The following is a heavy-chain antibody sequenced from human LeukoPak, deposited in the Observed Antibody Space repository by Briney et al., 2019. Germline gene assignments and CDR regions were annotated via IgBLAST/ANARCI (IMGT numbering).Heavy chain of an antibody. Sequence: GGSLRLSCAASGLTFSSYAMSWVRQAPGKGLEWVSAISGSGGSTYYADSVKGRFTISRDNSKNTLYLQMSSLRAEDTAVYYCAKDHPWPLYYFDYWGQGTLVTVSS. CDR3: AKDHPWPLYYFDY. CDR2: ISGSGGST. V-gene: IGHV3-23*01. CDR1: GLTFSSYA. J-gene: IGHJ4*02.